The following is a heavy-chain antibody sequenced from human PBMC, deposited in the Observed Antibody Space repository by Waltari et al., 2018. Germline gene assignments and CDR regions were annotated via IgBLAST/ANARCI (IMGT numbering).Heavy chain of an antibody. J-gene: IGHJ3*01. V-gene: IGHV3-15*01. CDR2: IKSRTEGGTT. Sequence: EVQLVESGGGLVKPGGSRRLCCDASGLTFSDAGRHVVRQAPGKGLEWVGRIKSRTEGGTTDYAAPVKGRFSVSRDDSKKMLYLEMNNLKTEDTAMYFCTTRSLVEGTDDVLDLWGRGTMAIVSS. CDR3: TTRSLVEGTDDVLDL. CDR1: GLTFSDAG. D-gene: IGHD2-21*02.